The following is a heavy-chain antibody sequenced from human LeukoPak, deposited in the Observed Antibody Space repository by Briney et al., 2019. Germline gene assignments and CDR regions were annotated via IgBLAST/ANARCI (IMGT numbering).Heavy chain of an antibody. J-gene: IGHJ5*02. CDR3: ARDLGYSSRKFDP. CDR1: GFTFSSYS. Sequence: GSLRLSCAASGFTFSSYSMNWVRQAPGKGLEWVSYISSSSSTIYYADSVKGRFTISRDNAKNSLYLQMNSLRAEDTAVYYCARDLGYSSRKFDPWGQGTLVTVSS. D-gene: IGHD6-13*01. CDR2: ISSSSSTI. V-gene: IGHV3-48*04.